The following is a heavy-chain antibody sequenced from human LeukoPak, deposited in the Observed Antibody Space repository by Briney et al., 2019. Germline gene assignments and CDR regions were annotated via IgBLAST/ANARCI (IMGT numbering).Heavy chain of an antibody. CDR3: ASPGYCSGSSCYSGYFQH. D-gene: IGHD2-15*01. CDR2: VYYDGNT. V-gene: IGHV3-53*01. CDR1: GFAFSSFS. J-gene: IGHJ1*01. Sequence: GGSLRLSCAASGFAFSSFSMYWVRQAPGKGLEWVSVVYYDGNTYYADSVKGRFTISRDSSKNTLYLQMNSLRAEDTAVYYCASPGYCSGSSCYSGYFQHWGQGTLVTVSS.